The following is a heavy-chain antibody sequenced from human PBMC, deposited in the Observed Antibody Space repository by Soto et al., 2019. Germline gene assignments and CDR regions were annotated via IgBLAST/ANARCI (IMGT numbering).Heavy chain of an antibody. CDR1: GFTFSSYG. Sequence: GGSLRLSCAASGFTFSSYGMHWVRQAPGKGLEWVAVISYDGSNKYYADSVKGRFTISRDNSKNTLYLQMNSLRAEDTAVYYCAKVFGGGSVTTFGMDVWGQGTTVTVSS. CDR3: AKVFGGGSVTTFGMDV. D-gene: IGHD4-4*01. V-gene: IGHV3-30*18. J-gene: IGHJ6*02. CDR2: ISYDGSNK.